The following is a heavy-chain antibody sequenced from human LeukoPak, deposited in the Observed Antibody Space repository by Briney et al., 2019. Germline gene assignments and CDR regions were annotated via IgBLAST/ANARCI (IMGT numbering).Heavy chain of an antibody. D-gene: IGHD2-2*01. CDR2: IMIIVGTA. Sequence: SVKVSCKASGDTFNSHTITWVRQAPGQGLEWMGRIMIIVGTANYAQKFQGRVTITADKSTSTAYMELSSLRSEDTAVYYCARDLPAGGAFDIWGQGTMVTVSS. J-gene: IGHJ3*02. V-gene: IGHV1-69*08. CDR1: GDTFNSHT. CDR3: ARDLPAGGAFDI.